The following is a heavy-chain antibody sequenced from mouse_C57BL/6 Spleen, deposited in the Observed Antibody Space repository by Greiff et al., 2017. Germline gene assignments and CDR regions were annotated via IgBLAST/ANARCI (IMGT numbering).Heavy chain of an antibody. CDR1: GYTFTSYW. CDR3: ALITTVVARAY. Sequence: QVQLQQSGAELVMPGASVKLSCKASGYTFTSYWMHWVKQRPGQGLEWIGEIDPSDSYTNYNQKFKGKSTLTVDKSSSTAYMQLSSLTSEDSAVYYCALITTVVARAYWGQGTLVTVSA. D-gene: IGHD1-1*01. V-gene: IGHV1-69*01. CDR2: IDPSDSYT. J-gene: IGHJ3*01.